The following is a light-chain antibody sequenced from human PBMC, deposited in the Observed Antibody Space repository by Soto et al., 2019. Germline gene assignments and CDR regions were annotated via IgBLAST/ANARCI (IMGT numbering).Light chain of an antibody. CDR2: DVS. CDR3: SSYTSSSTLV. Sequence: QSALTQPASVSGSPGQSITISCTGNSSDVGGYNYVSWYQQHPGKAPKLMIYDVSNRPSGVSNRFSGSKSGNTASLTISGLQAEDEADYYCSSYTSSSTLVFGPGTKVTVL. CDR1: SSDVGGYNY. J-gene: IGLJ1*01. V-gene: IGLV2-14*01.